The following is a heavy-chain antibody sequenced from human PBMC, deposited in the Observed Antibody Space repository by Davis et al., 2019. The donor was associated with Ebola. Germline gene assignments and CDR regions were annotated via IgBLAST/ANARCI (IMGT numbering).Heavy chain of an antibody. V-gene: IGHV1-3*01. CDR1: GYTFSSYV. Sequence: ASVKVSCKASGYTFSSYVMNWVRQAPGQRLEWMGWINAGNGDTKYSQKFQGRVTITRDTSASTAYMELSSLRSEDTAMYYCARDPRVGATNNWFDPWGQGTLVTVSS. J-gene: IGHJ5*02. D-gene: IGHD1-26*01. CDR2: INAGNGDT. CDR3: ARDPRVGATNNWFDP.